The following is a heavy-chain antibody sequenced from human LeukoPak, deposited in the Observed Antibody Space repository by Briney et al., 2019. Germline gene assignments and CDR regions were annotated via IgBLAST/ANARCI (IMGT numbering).Heavy chain of an antibody. CDR3: SGGYDSDYFFYYGMDV. J-gene: IGHJ6*02. CDR2: IISSSRST. CDR1: GFTFTDYY. Sequence: PGGSLRLSCAASGFTFTDYYMSWIRQAPGKGLEWVSYIISSSRSTTYADSVKGRFTISRDNAKNSLYLQMNSLRAEDTAVYYCSGGYDSDYFFYYGMDVWGQGTTVTVSS. V-gene: IGHV3-11*06. D-gene: IGHD5-12*01.